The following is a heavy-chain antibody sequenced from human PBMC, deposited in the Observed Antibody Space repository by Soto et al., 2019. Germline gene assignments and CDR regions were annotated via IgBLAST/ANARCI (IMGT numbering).Heavy chain of an antibody. CDR3: PSRAMEQLVRAQYYYYSYGMDV. Sequence: ASVKVSCKASGGTFSSYAISWVRQAPGQGLEWMGGIIPIFGTANYAQKFQGRGTITADESTSTAYMVLSSLESEDTAVYYCPSRAMEQLVRAQYYYYSYGMDVWGQGTTVTVSS. V-gene: IGHV1-69*13. D-gene: IGHD6-13*01. CDR1: GGTFSSYA. J-gene: IGHJ6*02. CDR2: IIPIFGTA.